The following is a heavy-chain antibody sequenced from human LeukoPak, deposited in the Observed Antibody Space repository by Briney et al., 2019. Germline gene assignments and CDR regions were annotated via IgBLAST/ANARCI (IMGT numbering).Heavy chain of an antibody. J-gene: IGHJ4*02. CDR2: MNPNSGNT. Sequence: ASVKVSCKASGYTFTSYDINWVRQATGQGLEWMGWMNPNSGNTGYAQKFQGRVTMTRNTSISTAYMELSSLRSEDTAVYYCARGLAAAGTGGYWGQGTLVTVSS. V-gene: IGHV1-8*01. D-gene: IGHD6-13*01. CDR1: GYTFTSYD. CDR3: ARGLAAAGTGGY.